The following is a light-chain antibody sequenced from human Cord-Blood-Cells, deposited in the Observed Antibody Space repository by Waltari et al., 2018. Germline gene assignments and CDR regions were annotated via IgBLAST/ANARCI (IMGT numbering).Light chain of an antibody. CDR3: QQYGSSPYT. Sequence: IALTPSPGTLSLSPGERATFSCRASQSVSSSYLAWYQQKPGQAPRLLIYGASSRATGIPDRFSGSGSGTDFTLTISRLEPEDFAVYYCQQYGSSPYTFGQGTKLEIK. CDR2: GAS. V-gene: IGKV3-20*01. CDR1: QSVSSSY. J-gene: IGKJ2*01.